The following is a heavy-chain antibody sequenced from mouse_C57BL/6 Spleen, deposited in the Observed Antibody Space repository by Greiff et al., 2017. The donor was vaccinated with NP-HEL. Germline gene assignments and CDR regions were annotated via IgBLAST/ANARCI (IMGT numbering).Heavy chain of an antibody. CDR3: AYNWDWYFDV. D-gene: IGHD4-1*01. Sequence: VQLQQSGPVLVKPGASVKMSCKASGYTFTDYYMNWVQQSHGKSLEWIGVINPYNGGTSYNQKFKGKATLTVDKSSSTAYMERNSLTSEDSAVYYCAYNWDWYFDVWGTGTTVTVSS. J-gene: IGHJ1*03. CDR1: GYTFTDYY. V-gene: IGHV1-19*01. CDR2: INPYNGGT.